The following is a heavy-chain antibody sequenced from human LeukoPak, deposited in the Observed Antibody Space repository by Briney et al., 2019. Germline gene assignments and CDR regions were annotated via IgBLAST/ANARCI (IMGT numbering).Heavy chain of an antibody. Sequence: ASVKVSCKASGYTFTSYYMHWVRQAPGQGLEWMGIINPSGGSTSYAQKFQGRVTMTRDTSTSTVYMELSSLRSEDTAVYYCAREPRARLLDYYYYGMDVWGQGTTVTVSS. CDR1: GYTFTSYY. V-gene: IGHV1-46*01. D-gene: IGHD2/OR15-2a*01. CDR3: AREPRARLLDYYYYGMDV. CDR2: INPSGGST. J-gene: IGHJ6*02.